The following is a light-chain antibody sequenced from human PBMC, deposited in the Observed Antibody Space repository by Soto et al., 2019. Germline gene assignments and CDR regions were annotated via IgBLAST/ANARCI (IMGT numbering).Light chain of an antibody. J-gene: IGKJ1*01. CDR2: GAS. V-gene: IGKV3-15*01. Sequence: EIVMTQSPDILSVSPGERATLYCRASQSVSSNLAWYQQKPGQSPRLLIYGASTRATGIPARFSGSGSGTEFTLTISSLQSEDFAVYYCQQYNNWPPWTFGQGTKVDIK. CDR3: QQYNNWPPWT. CDR1: QSVSSN.